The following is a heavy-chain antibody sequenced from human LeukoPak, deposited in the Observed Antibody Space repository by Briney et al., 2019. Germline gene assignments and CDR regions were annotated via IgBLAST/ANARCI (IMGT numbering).Heavy chain of an antibody. CDR1: GSTFRSYS. CDR2: IKQDGSEK. CDR3: ARDSGRPNN. D-gene: IGHD1-14*01. V-gene: IGHV3-7*01. Sequence: GGSLRLSCAASGSTFRSYSMSWVRQAPGKGLEWVANIKQDGSEKYYVDSVKGRFTISRDNAKNSLYLQMNSLRAEDTAVYYCARDSGRPNNWGQGTLVTVSS. J-gene: IGHJ4*02.